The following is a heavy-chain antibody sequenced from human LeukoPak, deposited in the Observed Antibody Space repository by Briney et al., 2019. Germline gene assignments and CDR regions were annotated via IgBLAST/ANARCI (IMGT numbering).Heavy chain of an antibody. CDR1: GFTFSNYA. Sequence: GGSLRLSCAASGFTFSNYAMSWVRQAPGKGLEWVAIIWNDGSNKYYVDSVKGRFTISRDNSKNTLYLQMNSLRAEDTAIYYCARDMHLNWLDPWGQGTRVTVSS. CDR3: ARDMHLNWLDP. J-gene: IGHJ5*02. V-gene: IGHV3-33*08. D-gene: IGHD2-2*01. CDR2: IWNDGSNK.